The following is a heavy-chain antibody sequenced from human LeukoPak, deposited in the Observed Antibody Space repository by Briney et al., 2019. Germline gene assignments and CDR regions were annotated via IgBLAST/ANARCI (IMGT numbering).Heavy chain of an antibody. D-gene: IGHD6-19*01. Sequence: GGSLRLSCAASVFTFSSYEMNWVRQAPGKGLEWVSYISSSGSTIYYADSVKGQFTISRDNAKNSLYLQMNSRRAEDTAVYYCARVGIAVAGGYYFDYWGQGTLVTVSS. V-gene: IGHV3-48*03. CDR2: ISSSGSTI. J-gene: IGHJ4*02. CDR3: ARVGIAVAGGYYFDY. CDR1: VFTFSSYE.